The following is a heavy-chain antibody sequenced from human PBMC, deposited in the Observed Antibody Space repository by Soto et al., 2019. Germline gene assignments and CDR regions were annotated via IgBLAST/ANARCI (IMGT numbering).Heavy chain of an antibody. CDR3: ARGLDTAMAYNWFDP. CDR1: GGSISSGGYS. J-gene: IGHJ5*02. D-gene: IGHD5-18*01. V-gene: IGHV4-30-2*01. CDR2: IYHSGST. Sequence: LSLTCAVSGGSISSGGYSWSWIRQPPGKGLEWIGYIYHSGSTYYNPSLKSRVTISVDRSKNQFSLKLSSVTAADTAVYYCARGLDTAMAYNWFDPWGQGTLVTVSS.